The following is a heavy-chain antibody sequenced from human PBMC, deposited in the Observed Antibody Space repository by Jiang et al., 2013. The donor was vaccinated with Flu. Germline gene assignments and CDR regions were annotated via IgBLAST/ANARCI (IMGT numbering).Heavy chain of an antibody. CDR3: ARLTVTTDAFDI. D-gene: IGHD4-17*01. Sequence: KPTQTLTLTCTVSGFSLSNVRMGVSWIRQPPGKALEWLAHIFSNDEKSYSTSLKNRLSISKDTSKSQVVLTMTNMDPMDTATYFCARLTVTTDAFDIWGQGTMVTVSS. J-gene: IGHJ3*02. CDR1: GFSLSNVRMG. CDR2: IFSNDEK. V-gene: IGHV2-26*01.